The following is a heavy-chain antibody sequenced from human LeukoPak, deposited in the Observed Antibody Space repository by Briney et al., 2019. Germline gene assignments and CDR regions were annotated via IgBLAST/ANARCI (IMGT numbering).Heavy chain of an antibody. V-gene: IGHV1-69*13. CDR1: GGTFSSYA. J-gene: IGHJ5*02. Sequence: SVKVSCKASGGTFSSYAISWVRQAPGQGLEWMGGIIPIFGTANYAQKFQGRVTITADESTSTAYMELSGLRSEDTAVYYCASLFADFWSGYNFNWFDPWGQGTLVTVSS. D-gene: IGHD3-3*01. CDR2: IIPIFGTA. CDR3: ASLFADFWSGYNFNWFDP.